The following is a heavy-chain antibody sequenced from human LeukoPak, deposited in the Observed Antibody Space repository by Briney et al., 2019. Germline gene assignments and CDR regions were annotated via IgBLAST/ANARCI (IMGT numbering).Heavy chain of an antibody. CDR3: ARSIAAAGTSFEY. J-gene: IGHJ4*02. Sequence: SETLSLTCTVSGGSIRGYYWTWIRQPPGKGLEWICYIHYSGSTNYNPSLKSRVIMSVDTSKNQFSLKLSSVTAADTAVYYCARSIAAAGTSFEYWGQGTLVTVSS. D-gene: IGHD6-13*01. V-gene: IGHV4-59*01. CDR2: IHYSGST. CDR1: GGSIRGYY.